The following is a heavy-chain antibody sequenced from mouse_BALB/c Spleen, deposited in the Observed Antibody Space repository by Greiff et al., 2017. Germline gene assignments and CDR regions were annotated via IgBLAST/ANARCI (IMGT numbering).Heavy chain of an antibody. CDR3: ARRDYDTLYYAMDY. CDR2: ISSGSSTI. D-gene: IGHD2-4*01. J-gene: IGHJ4*01. CDR1: GFTFSSFG. Sequence: EVQGVESGGGLVQPGGSRKLSCAASGFTFSSFGMHWVRQAPEKGLEWVAYISSGSSTIYYADTVKGRFTISRDNPKNTLFLQMTSLRSEDTAMYYCARRDYDTLYYAMDYWGQGTSVTVSS. V-gene: IGHV5-17*02.